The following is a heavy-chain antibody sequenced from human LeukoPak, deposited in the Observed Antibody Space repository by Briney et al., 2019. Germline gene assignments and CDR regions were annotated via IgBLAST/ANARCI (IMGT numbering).Heavy chain of an antibody. Sequence: GGSLRLSCAASGFTFSSYAMSWVRQAPGKGLEWVSAISGSGGSTYYADSVKGRFTISRDNSKNTLYLQMNSLRAEDTAVYYCAKTYYYGSGSYSNYYYGMGVWGKGTTVTVSS. J-gene: IGHJ6*04. CDR3: AKTYYYGSGSYSNYYYGMGV. D-gene: IGHD3-10*01. CDR1: GFTFSSYA. V-gene: IGHV3-23*01. CDR2: ISGSGGST.